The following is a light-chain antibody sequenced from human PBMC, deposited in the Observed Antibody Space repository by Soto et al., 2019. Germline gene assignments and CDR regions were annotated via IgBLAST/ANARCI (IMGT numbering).Light chain of an antibody. J-gene: IGKJ2*01. Sequence: EIVMTQSPATLSVSAGERATLSCRASQSVNSDLAWYQQKAGQAPRLLIYGASTRATDIPDRFSGSGSGTEFTLTISSPQSEDFAVYYCQQYNNGPPYTFGQGTKLEIK. V-gene: IGKV3-15*01. CDR2: GAS. CDR3: QQYNNGPPYT. CDR1: QSVNSD.